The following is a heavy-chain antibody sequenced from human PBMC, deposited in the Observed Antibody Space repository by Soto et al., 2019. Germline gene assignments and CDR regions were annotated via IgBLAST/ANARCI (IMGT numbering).Heavy chain of an antibody. V-gene: IGHV3-23*01. CDR2: ISGSGSNT. CDR1: GFTFNNFA. CDR3: TTGDERNSNWYGKFAS. J-gene: IGHJ4*02. Sequence: EVQLMESGGALERPGGSLRLSCAASGFTFNNFAMIWVRQAPGKGLEWVSAISGSGSNTYYADSVKGRFTLSRDNSKNTVSLQMSSLRVEDTAVYYCTTGDERNSNWYGKFASWGQGTQVTVSS. D-gene: IGHD6-13*01.